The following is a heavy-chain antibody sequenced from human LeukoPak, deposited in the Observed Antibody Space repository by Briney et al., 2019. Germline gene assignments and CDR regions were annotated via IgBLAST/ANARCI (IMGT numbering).Heavy chain of an antibody. J-gene: IGHJ4*02. V-gene: IGHV3-21*01. Sequence: PGGSPRLSCAASGFTFSTFGFNWVRQAPGKGLEWVSSISHSSTYISYADSVKGRFTISRDNARNSLYLQMNSLRAEDTAVYYCARGYYYDSSVAYWGQGTLVTVSS. CDR3: ARGYYYDSSVAY. D-gene: IGHD3-22*01. CDR2: ISHSSTYI. CDR1: GFTFSTFG.